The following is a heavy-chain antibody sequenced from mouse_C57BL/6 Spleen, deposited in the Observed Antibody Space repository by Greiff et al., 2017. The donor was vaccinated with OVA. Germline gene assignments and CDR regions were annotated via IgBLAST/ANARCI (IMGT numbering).Heavy chain of an antibody. Sequence: EVQLVESGGDLVKPGGSLKLSCAASGFTFSSYGMSWVRQTPDKRLEWVATISSGGSYTYYPDSVKGRFTISRDNAKNTLYLQMSSLKSEDTAMYYCARRDGNYSAGFAYWGQGTLVTVSA. CDR3: ARRDGNYSAGFAY. J-gene: IGHJ3*01. V-gene: IGHV5-6*01. CDR2: ISSGGSYT. D-gene: IGHD2-1*01. CDR1: GFTFSSYG.